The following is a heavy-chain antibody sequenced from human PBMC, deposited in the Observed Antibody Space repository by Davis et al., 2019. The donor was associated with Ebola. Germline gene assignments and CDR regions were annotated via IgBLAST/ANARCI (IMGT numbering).Heavy chain of an antibody. J-gene: IGHJ4*02. CDR2: ISGSGGDP. CDR3: VRTTYGAPEY. V-gene: IGHV3-53*01. CDR1: GFTVSSNY. D-gene: IGHD4-17*01. Sequence: PGGSLRLSCAASGFTVSSNYMSWVRQAPGKGLEWVSRISGSGGDPHYADSVKGRFTISRDNAKRTLYLQMNSLTAEDTAVYYCVRTTYGAPEYWGQGTLVTVSS.